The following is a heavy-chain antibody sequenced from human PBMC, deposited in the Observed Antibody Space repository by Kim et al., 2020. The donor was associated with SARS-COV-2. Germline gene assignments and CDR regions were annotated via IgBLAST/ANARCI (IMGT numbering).Heavy chain of an antibody. J-gene: IGHJ5*02. CDR1: GGSFSGYY. CDR3: ARRGFITMVRGVLSWFDP. D-gene: IGHD3-10*01. CDR2: INHSGST. Sequence: SETLSLTCAVYGGSFSGYYWSWIRQPPGKGLEWIGEINHSGSTNYNPSLKSRVTISVDTSKNQFSLKLSSVTAADTAAYYCARRGFITMVRGVLSWFDPWGQGTLVTVSS. V-gene: IGHV4-34*01.